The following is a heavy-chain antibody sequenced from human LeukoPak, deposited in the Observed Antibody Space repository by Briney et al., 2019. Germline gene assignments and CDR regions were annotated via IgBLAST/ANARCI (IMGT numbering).Heavy chain of an antibody. D-gene: IGHD6-13*01. J-gene: IGHJ4*02. CDR2: ISSSSSTI. CDR3: ARSIAAAGGYYFDY. CDR1: GFTFSSYS. V-gene: IGHV3-48*01. Sequence: AGGSLRLSCAASGFTFSSYSMNWVRQAPGKGLEWVSYISSSSSTIYYADSVKGRFTISRDNAKNSLYLQMNSLRAEDTAVYYCARSIAAAGGYYFDYWGQGTLVTVSS.